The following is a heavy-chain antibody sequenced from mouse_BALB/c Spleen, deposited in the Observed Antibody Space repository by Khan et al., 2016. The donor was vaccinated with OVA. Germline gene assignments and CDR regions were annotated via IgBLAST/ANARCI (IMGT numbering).Heavy chain of an antibody. CDR3: AGDYWFTY. CDR1: GFTFSNYA. V-gene: IGHV5-6-5*01. J-gene: IGHJ3*01. CDR2: ISSGGST. Sequence: EVKLVESGGGLVKPGGSLKFSCAASGFTFSNYAMSWVRQTPEKRLEWVASISSGGSTYYPASVKGRFTISRYNARHILYLQMSSLRSEDTARYYWAGDYWFTYWGQGTLVTVSA.